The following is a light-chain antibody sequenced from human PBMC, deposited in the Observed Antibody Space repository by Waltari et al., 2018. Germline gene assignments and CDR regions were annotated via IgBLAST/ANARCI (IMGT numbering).Light chain of an antibody. CDR2: KDT. CDR3: SSSADNDLGV. Sequence: SFELTQTSSLSVSPGQTVRITCSGDVLANKYARWFQQKPGHAPILIISKDTERPSGIPERFSGSSSGTPVTLTISGAQVADAADYYCSSSADNDLGVFGGGTKLTVL. J-gene: IGLJ3*02. V-gene: IGLV3-27*01. CDR1: VLANKY.